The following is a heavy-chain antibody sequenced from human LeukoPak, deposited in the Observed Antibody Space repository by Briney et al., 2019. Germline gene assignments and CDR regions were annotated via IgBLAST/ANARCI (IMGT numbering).Heavy chain of an antibody. V-gene: IGHV4-34*01. J-gene: IGHJ6*03. CDR3: ARENDGSGSWTMTYYYYYYMDV. D-gene: IGHD3-10*01. CDR1: GESFSGYF. Sequence: SETLSLICAVYGESFSGYFWSWIRQPPGKGLEWIGEINHSGYTNYNPSLKSRVTISVDTSKNQFSLRLSSVTAADTAVYYCARENDGSGSWTMTYYYYYYMDVWGKGTTVTVSS. CDR2: INHSGYT.